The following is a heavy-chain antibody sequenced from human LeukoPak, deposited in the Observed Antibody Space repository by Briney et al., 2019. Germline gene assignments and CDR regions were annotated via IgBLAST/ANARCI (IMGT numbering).Heavy chain of an antibody. CDR3: AQECQGSGSFYLPY. Sequence: GSLRLSCSASGFTFSRYAMSWVRQPPGKGLDWVSAISVTGGSTFYAESVKGRFTVSRDNSKNTLFLQMNRLRADDTAVYYCAQECQGSGSFYLPYWGQGILVTVSS. J-gene: IGHJ4*02. V-gene: IGHV3-23*01. CDR1: GFTFSRYA. D-gene: IGHD3-10*01. CDR2: ISVTGGST.